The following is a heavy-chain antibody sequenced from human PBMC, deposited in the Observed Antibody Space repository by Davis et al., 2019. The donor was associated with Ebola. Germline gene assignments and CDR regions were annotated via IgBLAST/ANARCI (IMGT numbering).Heavy chain of an antibody. V-gene: IGHV1-8*01. D-gene: IGHD6-6*01. CDR1: GYTFTSYD. J-gene: IGHJ6*02. Sequence: ASVKVSCKASGYTFTSYDINWVRQATGQGLEWMGWMNPNSGNTGYAQKFQGRVTMTRNTSISTAYMELSSLRSDDTAVYYCARDGSGQLGAQYYYYYGMDVWGQGTTVTVSS. CDR2: MNPNSGNT. CDR3: ARDGSGQLGAQYYYYYGMDV.